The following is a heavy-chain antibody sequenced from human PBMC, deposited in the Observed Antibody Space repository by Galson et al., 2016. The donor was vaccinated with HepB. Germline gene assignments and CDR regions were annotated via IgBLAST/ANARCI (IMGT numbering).Heavy chain of an antibody. D-gene: IGHD5-18*01. CDR3: TRAFGGGYTYVYSF. CDR1: GYIFTNHA. V-gene: IGHV1-69*13. J-gene: IGHJ4*02. CDR2: IIPIFGTA. Sequence: SVKVSCKASGYIFTNHAFSWVRQAPGQGLEWMGGIIPIFGTANYAQKFQGRVTITADESTSTAYMELSSLRSEDTAVYYCTRAFGGGYTYVYSFWGQGTLVTVSS.